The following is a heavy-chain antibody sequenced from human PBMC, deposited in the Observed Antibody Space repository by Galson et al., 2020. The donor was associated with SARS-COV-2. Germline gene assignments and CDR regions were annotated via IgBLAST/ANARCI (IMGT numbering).Heavy chain of an antibody. CDR2: IYHSGST. Sequence: SETLSLTCAVSGGSLSSSNWWSWVRQPPGKGLEWIGDIYHSGSTKYNPSLKNRVTISVDKSKNQFSLKLSSVTAADTAVYYWANRYCSSTSCPNWFDPWGQGTLVTVSS. V-gene: IGHV4-4*02. D-gene: IGHD2-2*01. CDR1: GGSLSSSNW. J-gene: IGHJ5*02. CDR3: ANRYCSSTSCPNWFDP.